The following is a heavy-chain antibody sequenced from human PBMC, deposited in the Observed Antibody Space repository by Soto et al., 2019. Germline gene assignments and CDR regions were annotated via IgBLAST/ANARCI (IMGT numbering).Heavy chain of an antibody. D-gene: IGHD2-15*01. J-gene: IGHJ4*02. Sequence: EVQLLESGGGLVQPGGSLRLSCAASGFTFSSYAMSWVRQAPGKGLEWVSAISGSGGSTYYADSVKGRFTISRDNSKDTLYLQMNSLRAEDTAVYYCAKACSGGSCYLDYWGQGTLVTVSS. CDR2: ISGSGGST. CDR1: GFTFSSYA. V-gene: IGHV3-23*01. CDR3: AKACSGGSCYLDY.